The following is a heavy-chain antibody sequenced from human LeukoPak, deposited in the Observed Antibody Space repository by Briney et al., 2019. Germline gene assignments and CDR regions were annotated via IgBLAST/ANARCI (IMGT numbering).Heavy chain of an antibody. CDR3: ARELTTFYYDISGYYGHAFDI. V-gene: IGHV3-66*01. CDR1: GFTVSSNY. Sequence: GGSLRLSCAASGFTVSSNYMSWVRQAPGKGLEWVSVIYSGGGTYYADSVKGRFTISRDNSKSTLFLQMNSLRAEDTAVYYCARELTTFYYDISGYYGHAFDIWGQGTMVTVSS. D-gene: IGHD3-22*01. CDR2: IYSGGGT. J-gene: IGHJ3*02.